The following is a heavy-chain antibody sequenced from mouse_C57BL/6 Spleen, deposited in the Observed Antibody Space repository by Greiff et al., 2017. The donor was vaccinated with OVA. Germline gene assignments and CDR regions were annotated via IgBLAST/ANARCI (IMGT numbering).Heavy chain of an antibody. CDR3: ARGTGDYDDDYFDY. D-gene: IGHD2-4*01. Sequence: QVQLQQSGAELVRPGTSVKMSCKASGYTFTHYWIGWAKQRPGHGLEWIGDIYPGGGYTNYNEKFKGKATLTADKSSSTAYMQFSSLTSEDSAIYYCARGTGDYDDDYFDYWGQGTTLTVSS. CDR1: GYTFTHYW. CDR2: IYPGGGYT. J-gene: IGHJ2*01. V-gene: IGHV1-63*01.